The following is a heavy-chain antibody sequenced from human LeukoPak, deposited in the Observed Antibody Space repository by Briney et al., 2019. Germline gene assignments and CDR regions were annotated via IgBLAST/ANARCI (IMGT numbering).Heavy chain of an antibody. CDR2: ILFDGSNT. D-gene: IGHD3-10*01. V-gene: IGHV3-30*02. J-gene: IGHJ4*02. CDR1: GFIFSSYE. CDR3: ANQKLSGAYLPDS. Sequence: GGSLRLSCAASGFIFSSYEMSWARQAPGKGLEWVAFILFDGSNTKYADSVKGRFTISRDNSKNTLYLQMNNLRNEDTAVYYRANQKLSGAYLPDSWGQGTLVTVSS.